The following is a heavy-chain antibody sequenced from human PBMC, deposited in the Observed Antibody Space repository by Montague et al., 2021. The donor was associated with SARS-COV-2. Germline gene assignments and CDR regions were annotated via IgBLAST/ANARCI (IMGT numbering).Heavy chain of an antibody. V-gene: IGHV4-39*07. J-gene: IGHJ4*02. Sequence: SETLSLTCTVSGGSISSSSYYWGWIRQPPGKGLEWIGNIFYSGSTFYNPSLKSRVTISVDTSKNQFSLKLSSVTAADTAVNYCARGWFSPMLVVVIRGPFDYWGQGALVTVSS. CDR2: IFYSGST. CDR1: GGSISSSSYY. CDR3: ARGWFSPMLVVVIRGPFDY. D-gene: IGHD3-22*01.